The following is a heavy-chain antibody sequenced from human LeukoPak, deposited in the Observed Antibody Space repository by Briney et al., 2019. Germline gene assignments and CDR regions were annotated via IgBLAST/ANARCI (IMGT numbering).Heavy chain of an antibody. J-gene: IGHJ3*02. Sequence: QTGGSLRLSYAASGFTFSSYGMHWVRQAPGKGLEWVAVISYDGSNKYYADSVKGRFTISRDNSKNTLYLQMNSLRAEDTAVYYCAKDLRLGDQIWGQGTMVTVSS. D-gene: IGHD3-16*01. CDR1: GFTFSSYG. V-gene: IGHV3-30*18. CDR3: AKDLRLGDQI. CDR2: ISYDGSNK.